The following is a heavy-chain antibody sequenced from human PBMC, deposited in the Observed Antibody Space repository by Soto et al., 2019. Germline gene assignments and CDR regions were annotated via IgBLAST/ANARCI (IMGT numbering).Heavy chain of an antibody. V-gene: IGHV3-30*18. CDR1: GFTFSIYG. J-gene: IGHJ5*02. CDR2: ISYDGSNK. D-gene: IGHD3-10*01. Sequence: SLRLSCAASGFTFSIYGMHWVRQAPGKGLEWVAVISYDGSNKYYADSVKGRFTISRDNSKNTLYLQMNSLRAEDTAVYYCAKDWYYYGSGSHTPLDHWGQGTLVTVSS. CDR3: AKDWYYYGSGSHTPLDH.